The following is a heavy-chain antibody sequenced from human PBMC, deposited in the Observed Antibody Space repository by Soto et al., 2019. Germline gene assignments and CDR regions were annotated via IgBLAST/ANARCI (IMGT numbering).Heavy chain of an antibody. V-gene: IGHV4-31*03. D-gene: IGHD6-6*01. CDR3: ARDLRVAARGNWFDP. CDR2: IYYSGST. J-gene: IGHJ5*02. Sequence: PSETLSLTCTVSGGSISSGGYYWSWLRQHPGKGLEWIGYIYYSGSTYYNPSLKSRVTISVDTSKNQFSLKLSSVTAADTAVYYCARDLRVAARGNWFDPWGQGTLVTVSS. CDR1: GGSISSGGYY.